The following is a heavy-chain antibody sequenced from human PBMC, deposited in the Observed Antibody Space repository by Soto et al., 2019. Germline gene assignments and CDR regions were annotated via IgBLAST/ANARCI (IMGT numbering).Heavy chain of an antibody. J-gene: IGHJ4*02. CDR2: INPYGGAA. Sequence: GASVTVSCKASGYTFTSTWMHWVRQAPGQGLEWMGIINPYGGAATYAQKFQGRVTITRDTSASTAYMELSSLRSEDTAVYYCARATPTYDSSGYYPPFVDYWGQGTLVTVSS. CDR1: GYTFTSTW. CDR3: ARATPTYDSSGYYPPFVDY. D-gene: IGHD3-22*01. V-gene: IGHV1-46*01.